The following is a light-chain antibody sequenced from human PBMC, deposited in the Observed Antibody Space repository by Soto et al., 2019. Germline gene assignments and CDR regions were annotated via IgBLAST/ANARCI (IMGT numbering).Light chain of an antibody. CDR1: QSVSSSY. J-gene: IGKJ2*01. V-gene: IGKV3-20*01. CDR2: GAF. CDR3: QLYGSSKVYT. Sequence: EIVLTQSPGTLSLSPGERATLSCRASQSVSSSYLAWYQQKPGQAPRLLIYGAFSRDTGIPDRFRGSGSGTDFTLTISRLEPEDFAVYYCQLYGSSKVYTFGQGTMLEIK.